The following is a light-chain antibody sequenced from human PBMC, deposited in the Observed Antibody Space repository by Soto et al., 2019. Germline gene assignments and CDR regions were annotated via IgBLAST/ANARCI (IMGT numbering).Light chain of an antibody. CDR2: DVS. CDR1: SSDVGGYNY. J-gene: IGLJ1*01. Sequence: QSALTQPASVSGSPGQSIAISCTGTSSDVGGYNYVSWYQQYPGKAPKLMIYDVSNRHSGVSNRFSGSKSGNTASLTISGLQAEDEADYYCSSYTSSSPYVFGTGTKLTVL. V-gene: IGLV2-14*01. CDR3: SSYTSSSPYV.